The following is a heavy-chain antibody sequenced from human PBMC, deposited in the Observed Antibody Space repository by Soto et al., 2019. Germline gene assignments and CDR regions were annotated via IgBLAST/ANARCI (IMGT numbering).Heavy chain of an antibody. Sequence: SLKVSCKAYGGTFSSYAISWVRQAPGQGVEGMGGIIPIFGTANYAQKFQGRVTITADESTSTAYMELSSLRSDDTAGDYCARAGYSYDSSHMGADYSYSSGMDAWAQGPTVTV. J-gene: IGHJ6*02. CDR1: GGTFSSYA. V-gene: IGHV1-69*13. D-gene: IGHD3-22*01. CDR3: ARAGYSYDSSHMGADYSYSSGMDA. CDR2: IIPIFGTA.